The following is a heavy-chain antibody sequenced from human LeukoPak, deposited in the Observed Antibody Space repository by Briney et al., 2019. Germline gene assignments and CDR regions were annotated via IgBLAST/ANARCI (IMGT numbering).Heavy chain of an antibody. CDR2: ISSSSSYI. V-gene: IGHV3-21*01. D-gene: IGHD6-13*01. CDR1: GFTFSSYE. J-gene: IGHJ3*02. Sequence: PGGSLRLSCAASGFTFSSYEMNWVRQAPGKGLEWVSSISSSSSYIYYADSVKGRFTISRDNAKNSLYLQMNSLRAEDTAVYYCAAQAGAFDIWGQGTMVTVSS. CDR3: AAQAGAFDI.